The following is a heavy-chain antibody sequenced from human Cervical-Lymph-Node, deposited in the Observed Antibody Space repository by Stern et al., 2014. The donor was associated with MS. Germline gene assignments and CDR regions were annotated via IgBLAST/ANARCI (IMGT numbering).Heavy chain of an antibody. CDR3: ARGYGEYYYGMDV. Sequence: VQLVQSGAEVRKPGASVKVSCKTSGYTFTSYDINWVRQAPGQGLEWMGYINPNTSDTGYAQKFQGRVAITRKNSIGAAYMELSSLRSEYTAVYFCARGYGEYYYGMDVWGQGTTVTVPS. CDR1: GYTFTSYD. J-gene: IGHJ6*02. D-gene: IGHD4-17*01. CDR2: INPNTSDT. V-gene: IGHV1-8*01.